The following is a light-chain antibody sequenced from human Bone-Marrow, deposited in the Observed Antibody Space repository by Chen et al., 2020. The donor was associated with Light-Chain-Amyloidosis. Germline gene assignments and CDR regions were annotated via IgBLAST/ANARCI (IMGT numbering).Light chain of an antibody. V-gene: IGLV1-40*01. Sequence: QSVLTQPPSVSGAPGQRVTISCTRSTSNSGAGYGVHWYQQVPGTAPKLLIYGNTNRPSGVPDLFSASKSGTSASLAITGRQAEDEADYYCQSYDSSLSNSVFGGGTKLTVL. CDR1: TSNSGAGYG. CDR2: GNT. CDR3: QSYDSSLSNSV. J-gene: IGLJ2*01.